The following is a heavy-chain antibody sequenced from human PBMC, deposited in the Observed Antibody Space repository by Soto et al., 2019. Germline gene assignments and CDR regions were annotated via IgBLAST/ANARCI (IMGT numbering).Heavy chain of an antibody. D-gene: IGHD3-22*01. CDR1: GYTFTAYQ. J-gene: IGHJ4*02. Sequence: GASVKVSCKASGYTFTAYQMHWVRQAPGQGLEWMGWINPNSGGTNYDRKFQGRATMTADTSINTAYMEVTRLRFDDTAVYFCARDGNYAYVSYFFDYWGQGALVTVSS. CDR2: INPNSGGT. V-gene: IGHV1-2*02. CDR3: ARDGNYAYVSYFFDY.